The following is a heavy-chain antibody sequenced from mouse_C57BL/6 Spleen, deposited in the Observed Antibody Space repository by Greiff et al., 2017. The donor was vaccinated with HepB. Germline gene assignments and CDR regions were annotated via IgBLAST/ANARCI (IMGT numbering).Heavy chain of an antibody. CDR3: AKEGLLVYFDY. CDR2: IYPRDGST. V-gene: IGHV1-85*01. Sequence: QVQLKESGPELVKPGASVKLSCKASGYTFTSYDINWVKQRPGQGLEWIGWIYPRDGSTKYNEKFKGKATLTVDTSSSTADMELHSLTSEDSAVYFCAKEGLLVYFDYWGQGTTLTVSS. D-gene: IGHD2-1*01. J-gene: IGHJ2*01. CDR1: GYTFTSYD.